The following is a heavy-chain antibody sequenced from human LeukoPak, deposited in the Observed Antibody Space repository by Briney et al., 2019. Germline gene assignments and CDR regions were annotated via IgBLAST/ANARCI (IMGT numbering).Heavy chain of an antibody. V-gene: IGHV1-46*01. CDR1: GYTFTGYY. Sequence: GASAKVSCKASGYTFTGYYMHWVRQAPGQGLEWMGIINPSGGSTSYAQKFQGRVTMTRDMSTSTVYMELSSLRSEDTAVYYCARALAAAGMDWDIEKYYYYYMDVWGKGTTVTVSS. CDR2: INPSGGST. D-gene: IGHD6-13*01. CDR3: ARALAAAGMDWDIEKYYYYYMDV. J-gene: IGHJ6*03.